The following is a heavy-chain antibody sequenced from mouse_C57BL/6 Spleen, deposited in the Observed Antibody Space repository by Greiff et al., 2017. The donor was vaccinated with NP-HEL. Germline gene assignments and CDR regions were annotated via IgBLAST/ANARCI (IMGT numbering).Heavy chain of an antibody. D-gene: IGHD6-1*01. CDR1: GYTFTDYE. J-gene: IGHJ2*01. CDR3: TRRGVSNLFDY. CDR2: IDPETGGT. Sequence: QVQLQQSGAELVRPGASVTLSCKASGYTFTDYEMHWVKQTPVHGLEWIGAIDPETGGTAYNQKFKGKAILTADKSSSTAYMELRSLTSEDSAVYYCTRRGVSNLFDYWGQGTTLTVSS. V-gene: IGHV1-15*01.